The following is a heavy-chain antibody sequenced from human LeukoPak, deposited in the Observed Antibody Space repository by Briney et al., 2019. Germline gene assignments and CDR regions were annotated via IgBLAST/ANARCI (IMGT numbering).Heavy chain of an antibody. CDR1: GGSFSGYY. CDR3: ARDGQGLDY. D-gene: IGHD5-24*01. V-gene: IGHV4-34*01. J-gene: IGHJ4*02. Sequence: SETLSLTCAVYGGSFSGYYWSWIRQPPGKGLEWIGEINHSGSTNYNPSLKSRVTISVDTSKNQFSQKLSSVTAADTAVYYCARDGQGLDYWGQGTLVTVSS. CDR2: INHSGST.